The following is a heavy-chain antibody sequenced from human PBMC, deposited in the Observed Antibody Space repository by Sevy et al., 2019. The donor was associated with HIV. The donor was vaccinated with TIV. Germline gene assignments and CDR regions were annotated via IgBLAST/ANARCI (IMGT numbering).Heavy chain of an antibody. D-gene: IGHD3-3*01. CDR1: GFTFSSYA. Sequence: GGSLRLSCAASGFTFSSYAMSWVRQAPGKGLEWVSAISGSGGSTYYADSVKGRFTISRDNSKNTLYLQMNSLRAEDMAVYYCAKSYDFWSGYYFDYWGQGTLVTVSS. J-gene: IGHJ4*02. CDR2: ISGSGGST. V-gene: IGHV3-23*01. CDR3: AKSYDFWSGYYFDY.